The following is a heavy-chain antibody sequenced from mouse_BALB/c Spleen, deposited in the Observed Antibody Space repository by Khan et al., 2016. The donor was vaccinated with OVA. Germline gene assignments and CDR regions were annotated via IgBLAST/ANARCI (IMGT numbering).Heavy chain of an antibody. J-gene: IGHJ2*01. V-gene: IGHV1-20*02. CDR2: INPHIGET. D-gene: IGHD1-1*01. CDR3: TRIYRSDFDY. CDR1: GYSFTGYF. Sequence: IQLVQSGPELVRPGASVKISCKASGYSFTGYFMNWVMQSHRKSLEWIGRINPHIGETFYNQRFKDKATLTVDESSSTAHMELRSLASEDSAVYYCTRIYRSDFDYWGQGTTLTVSS.